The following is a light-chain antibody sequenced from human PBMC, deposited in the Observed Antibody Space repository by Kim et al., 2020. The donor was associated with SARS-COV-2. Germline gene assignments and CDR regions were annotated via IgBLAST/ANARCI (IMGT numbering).Light chain of an antibody. CDR2: AAS. Sequence: DIQMTQSPSSLSAFVGDRVTITCRASQNVNMYLNWYQQDAGKAPKLLIFAASNLHTGVPSRFSGSGSGTDFTLTISSLQPEDLATYYCQQSYSDWSFGQGTKVDIK. J-gene: IGKJ1*01. CDR3: QQSYSDWS. V-gene: IGKV1-39*01. CDR1: QNVNMY.